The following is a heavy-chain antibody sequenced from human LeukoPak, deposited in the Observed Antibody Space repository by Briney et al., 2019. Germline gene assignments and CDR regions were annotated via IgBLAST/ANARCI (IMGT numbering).Heavy chain of an antibody. CDR1: GGSISSSSYY. CDR2: IYYSGST. J-gene: IGHJ4*02. V-gene: IGHV4-39*01. CDR3: ARGRPRPDY. Sequence: KSSETLSLTCTVSGGSISSSSYYWGWIRQPPGERLEWIGSIYYSGSTYYNPSLKSRVTISVDTSKNQFSLKLSSVTAADTAVYYCARGRPRPDYWGQGTLVTVSS.